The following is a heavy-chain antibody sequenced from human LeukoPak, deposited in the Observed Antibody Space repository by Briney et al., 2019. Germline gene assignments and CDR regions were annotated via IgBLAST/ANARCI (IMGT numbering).Heavy chain of an antibody. J-gene: IGHJ4*02. CDR2: ISGSGGST. Sequence: GGSLRLSCAASGFTFSSYAMSWVRQAPGKGLERVSAISGSGGSTYYADSVKGRFTISRDNAKNSLYLQMNSLRAEDTAVYYCARLDRSAGFDYWGQGTLVTVSS. D-gene: IGHD3/OR15-3a*01. CDR3: ARLDRSAGFDY. V-gene: IGHV3-23*01. CDR1: GFTFSSYA.